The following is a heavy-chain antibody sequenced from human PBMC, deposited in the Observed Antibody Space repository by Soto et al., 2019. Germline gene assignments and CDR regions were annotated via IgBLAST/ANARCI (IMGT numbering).Heavy chain of an antibody. J-gene: IGHJ3*02. D-gene: IGHD2-15*01. Sequence: QVQLQESGPGLVKPSETLSLTCTVSGGSISSYYWSWIRQPPGKGLEWIGYIYYSGSTNYNPSLKSRVTRSVETSKNQFSLKLSSVNAADTAVYYCARHYRDIVVVVAAMDAFDIWGQGTMVTVSS. CDR2: IYYSGST. CDR3: ARHYRDIVVVVAAMDAFDI. V-gene: IGHV4-59*08. CDR1: GGSISSYY.